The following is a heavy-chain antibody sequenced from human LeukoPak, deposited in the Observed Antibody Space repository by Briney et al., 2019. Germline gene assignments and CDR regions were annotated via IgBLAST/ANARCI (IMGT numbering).Heavy chain of an antibody. J-gene: IGHJ4*02. CDR1: GGSISSYY. D-gene: IGHD3-22*01. CDR2: IYYSGST. Sequence: SETLSLTCTVSGGSISSYYWSWIRQPPGKGLEWTGYIYYSGSTNYNPSLKSRVTISVDTSKNQFSLKLSSVTAADTAVYYCARARYDSSGSPLDYWGQGTLVNVSS. V-gene: IGHV4-59*01. CDR3: ARARYDSSGSPLDY.